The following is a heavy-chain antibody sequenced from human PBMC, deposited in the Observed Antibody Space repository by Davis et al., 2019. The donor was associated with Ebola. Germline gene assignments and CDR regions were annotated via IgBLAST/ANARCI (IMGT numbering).Heavy chain of an antibody. D-gene: IGHD3-22*01. CDR1: GYSFTNYW. CDR2: IFPGDSDT. V-gene: IGHV5-51*01. J-gene: IGHJ4*02. Sequence: GESLKISCKGSGYSFTNYWNAWVRQMPGEGLEWMGIIFPGDSDTSYSPSFQGQVTISADKSINSAYLQWNSLRASDTAIYYCARPSSGYEASFDYWGQGTLVTVSS. CDR3: ARPSSGYEASFDY.